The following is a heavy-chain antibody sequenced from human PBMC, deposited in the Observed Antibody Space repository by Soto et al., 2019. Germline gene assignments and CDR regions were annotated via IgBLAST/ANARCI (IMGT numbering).Heavy chain of an antibody. Sequence: QVQLVQSGAEVKKPGSSVKVSCKASGGTFSSYAISWVRQAPGQGLEWMGGIIPIFGTANYAQKFQGRVTITADESTSTAYMELSSLRSEDKAVYYCARDLGDGYVNPTSYSDAFDIWGQGPMVTFSS. V-gene: IGHV1-69*01. CDR1: GGTFSSYA. D-gene: IGHD5-12*01. CDR2: IIPIFGTA. CDR3: ARDLGDGYVNPTSYSDAFDI. J-gene: IGHJ3*02.